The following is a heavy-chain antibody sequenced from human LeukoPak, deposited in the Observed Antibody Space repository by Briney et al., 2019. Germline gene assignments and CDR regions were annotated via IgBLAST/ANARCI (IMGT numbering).Heavy chain of an antibody. Sequence: SVNVSCKASGGTFSSYAISWVRQAPGQGLEWIGGIIPIFGTANYAQKFQGRVTITADKSTSTAYMELSSLRAEDTAVYYCARGAAPDYGEYYYYMDVWGKGTTVTISS. CDR1: GGTFSSYA. J-gene: IGHJ6*03. V-gene: IGHV1-69*06. CDR3: ARGAAPDYGEYYYYMDV. CDR2: IIPIFGTA. D-gene: IGHD4-17*01.